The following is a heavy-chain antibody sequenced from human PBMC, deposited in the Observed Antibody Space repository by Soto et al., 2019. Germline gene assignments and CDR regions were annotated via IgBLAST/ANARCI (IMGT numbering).Heavy chain of an antibody. Sequence: QITLKESGPTLVKPTQTLTLTCTFSGFSLSTSGVGVGWIRQPPGKALEWLALIYWDDDKRYSPSLKSRLTITKDTSKNQVVLTMTNMDPVDTATYYCAHRRPTYYYGSGSYPSTDYFDYWGQGTLVTVSS. J-gene: IGHJ4*02. CDR3: AHRRPTYYYGSGSYPSTDYFDY. D-gene: IGHD3-10*01. V-gene: IGHV2-5*02. CDR2: IYWDDDK. CDR1: GFSLSTSGVG.